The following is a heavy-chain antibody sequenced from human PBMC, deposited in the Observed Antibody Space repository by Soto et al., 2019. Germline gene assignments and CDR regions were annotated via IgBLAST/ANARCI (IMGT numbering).Heavy chain of an antibody. Sequence: QVQLVQSGAEVKKPGSSVKVSCKASGGTLSTYAISWVRQAPGQGLEWIGGIIAIFDTVNYAQKFQGRVTITADKSTSTAYMELSSLRSEDTAVYYCARDNYGSGSYYSRLYYFDYWGQGTLVTVSS. D-gene: IGHD3-10*01. V-gene: IGHV1-69*06. CDR1: GGTLSTYA. J-gene: IGHJ4*02. CDR2: IIAIFDTV. CDR3: ARDNYGSGSYYSRLYYFDY.